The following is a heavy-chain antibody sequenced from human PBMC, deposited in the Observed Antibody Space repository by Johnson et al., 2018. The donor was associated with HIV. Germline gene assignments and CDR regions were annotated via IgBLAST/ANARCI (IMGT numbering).Heavy chain of an antibody. V-gene: IGHV3-7*01. Sequence: LVESGGGLVQPGGSLRLSCAASGFTFSSYWMNWVRQAPGKGLEWVANIKHDGSEKYYMDSVKGRFTISRDNAKNSLFLQMNSLRAEDTAVYYCARDRIYSYVPDAFDIWGQGTMVSVSS. D-gene: IGHD5-18*01. CDR1: GFTFSSYW. J-gene: IGHJ3*02. CDR2: IKHDGSEK. CDR3: ARDRIYSYVPDAFDI.